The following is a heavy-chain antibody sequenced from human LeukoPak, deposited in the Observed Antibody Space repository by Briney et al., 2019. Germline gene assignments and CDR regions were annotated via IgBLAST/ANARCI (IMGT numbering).Heavy chain of an antibody. V-gene: IGHV3-30*18. D-gene: IGHD5-12*01. CDR1: GFTFSSYG. Sequence: GRPLRLSCAASGFTFSSYGMHWVRQAPGKGLEWVAVISYDGSNKYYADSVKGRFTISRDNSKDTLYLQMNSLRAEDTAVYYCAKQSRSGYSRGYFDLWGRGTLVTVSS. J-gene: IGHJ2*01. CDR2: ISYDGSNK. CDR3: AKQSRSGYSRGYFDL.